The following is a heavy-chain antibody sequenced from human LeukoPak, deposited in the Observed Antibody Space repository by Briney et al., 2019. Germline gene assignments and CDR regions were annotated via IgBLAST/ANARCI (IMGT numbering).Heavy chain of an antibody. CDR1: GGSISGSSYY. J-gene: IGHJ4*02. V-gene: IGHV4-39*02. Sequence: SETLSLTCTVSGGSISGSSYYWGWIRQPPGKGLEWIGSIYYSGSTYYNPSLKSRVTISVDTSKNQFSLKLSSVTAADTAVYYCARDVWPRNFDYWGQGTLVTVSS. CDR3: ARDVWPRNFDY. D-gene: IGHD2-8*01. CDR2: IYYSGST.